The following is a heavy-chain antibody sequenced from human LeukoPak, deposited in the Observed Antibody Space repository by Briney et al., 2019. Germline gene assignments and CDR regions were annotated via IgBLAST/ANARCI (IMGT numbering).Heavy chain of an antibody. CDR3: ARDRGSSGWYWGFDY. D-gene: IGHD6-19*01. Sequence: GGSLRLSCAASGFTFSSYSMNWVRQAPGKGLEWVSSISSSSSYIYYADSVKGRFTISRDNAKNSLYLQMNSLRAEDTAVYYCARDRGSSGWYWGFDYWGQGTLVTVSS. V-gene: IGHV3-21*01. J-gene: IGHJ4*02. CDR2: ISSSSSYI. CDR1: GFTFSSYS.